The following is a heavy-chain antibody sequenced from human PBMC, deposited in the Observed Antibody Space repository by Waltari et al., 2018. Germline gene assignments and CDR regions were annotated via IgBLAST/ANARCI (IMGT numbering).Heavy chain of an antibody. CDR2: ASYRAQCYIT. CDR1: GFSISDYY. J-gene: IGHJ4*02. D-gene: IGHD3-22*01. CDR3: SRAVFSSGYYFLDH. V-gene: IGHV3-72*01. Sequence: VRLVESGGTVVQPGGPLRLSCTASGFSISDYYMDWLRQAPGKGLEWVGRASYRAQCYITDYGASVEGRFTILRDEAKNSLYLQMDRLRPEDTAVYFCSRAVFSSGYYFLDHWGQGTPVMVSS.